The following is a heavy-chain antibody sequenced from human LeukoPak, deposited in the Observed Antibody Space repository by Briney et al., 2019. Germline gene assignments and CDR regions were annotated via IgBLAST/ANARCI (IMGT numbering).Heavy chain of an antibody. CDR1: GFTFSSYG. Sequence: GGSLRLSCAASGFTFSSYGMHWVRQAPGKGLEWVAFVRYDGSNKYYADSVKGRFTISRDNSKNTLYLQMNSLTAEDTAVYYCAGSLAYCGGDCRLGDYWGQGTLVTVSS. D-gene: IGHD2-21*02. V-gene: IGHV3-30*02. J-gene: IGHJ4*02. CDR2: VRYDGSNK. CDR3: AGSLAYCGGDCRLGDY.